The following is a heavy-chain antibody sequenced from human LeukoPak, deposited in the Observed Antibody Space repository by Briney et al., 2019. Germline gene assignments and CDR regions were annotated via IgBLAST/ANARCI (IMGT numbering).Heavy chain of an antibody. CDR3: ARDSGYSSVDGY. V-gene: IGHV3-66*01. CDR1: GFTVSSNH. D-gene: IGHD6-19*01. Sequence: GGSLRLSCAASGFTVSSNHMSWVRQAPGKGLEWVSAIYSGGSTYYADSVKGRFTISRDDSKNTLYLQMNSLRAEDTAVYYCARDSGYSSVDGYWGQGTLVTVSS. CDR2: IYSGGST. J-gene: IGHJ4*02.